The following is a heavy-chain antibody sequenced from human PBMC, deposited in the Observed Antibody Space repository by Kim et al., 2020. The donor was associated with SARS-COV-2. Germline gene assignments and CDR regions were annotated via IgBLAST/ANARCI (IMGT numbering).Heavy chain of an antibody. Sequence: SQTLSLTCAISGDSVSSNSAASNWIRQSPSRCLEWLGSTYYRSKWYNDYAVSVKSRITINPDTSKNQFSLQLNSVTPEDTAGYYCARARARSSSWYRPAYYSYGMAVWGRGTTVAVSS. D-gene: IGHD6-13*01. J-gene: IGHJ6*02. CDR3: ARARARSSSWYRPAYYSYGMAV. V-gene: IGHV6-1*01. CDR1: GDSVSSNSAA. CDR2: TYYRSKWYN.